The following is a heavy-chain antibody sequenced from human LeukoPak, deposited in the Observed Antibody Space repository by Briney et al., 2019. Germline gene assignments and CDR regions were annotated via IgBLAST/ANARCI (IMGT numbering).Heavy chain of an antibody. CDR2: INPSGGST. CDR1: GYTFTSYY. D-gene: IGHD6-13*01. V-gene: IGHV1-46*01. CDR3: ARVYSSSWYDY. J-gene: IGHJ4*02. Sequence: ASVKVSCKASGYTFTSYYMHWVRQAPGQGLEWMGIINPSGGSTSYAQKFQGRVTMTRDMSTSTVYMELSSLRSDDTAVYYCARVYSSSWYDYWGQGTLVTVSS.